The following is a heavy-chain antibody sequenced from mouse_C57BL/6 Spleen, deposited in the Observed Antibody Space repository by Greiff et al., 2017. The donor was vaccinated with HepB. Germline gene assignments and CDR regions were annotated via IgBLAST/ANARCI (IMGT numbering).Heavy chain of an antibody. Sequence: VKLQESGPGLVQPSQSLSITCTVSGFSLTSYGVHWVRQSPGKGLEWLGVIWSGGSTDYNAAFISRLSISKDNSKSQVFFKMNSLQADDTAIYYCASDYRFAYWGQGTLVTVSA. CDR2: IWSGGST. D-gene: IGHD2-4*01. J-gene: IGHJ3*01. CDR3: ASDYRFAY. V-gene: IGHV2-2*01. CDR1: GFSLTSYG.